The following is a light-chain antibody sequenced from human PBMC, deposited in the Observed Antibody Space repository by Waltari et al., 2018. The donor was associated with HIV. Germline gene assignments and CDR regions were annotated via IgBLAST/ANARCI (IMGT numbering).Light chain of an antibody. J-gene: IGLJ1*01. Sequence: QSALTQPASVSGSPGQSITISCTGTSSNVGSDDLVSWYQQHPGEAPKLIIYAVTKRPSGVSNRVSGSKSGNTASLTISGLQAEDEADYYCCSCPRSGIRYVFGTGTKVTVL. V-gene: IGLV2-23*02. CDR2: AVT. CDR1: SSNVGSDDL. CDR3: CSCPRSGIRYV.